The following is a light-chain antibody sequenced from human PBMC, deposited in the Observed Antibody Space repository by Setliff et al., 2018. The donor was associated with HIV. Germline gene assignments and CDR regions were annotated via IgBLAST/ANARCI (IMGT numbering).Light chain of an antibody. J-gene: IGLJ1*01. CDR1: SSDVGAYAY. CDR3: RSHPSISTLYV. V-gene: IGLV2-14*03. CDR2: DVN. Sequence: QSVLTQPASVSGSPGQSITISCTGTSSDVGAYAYVSWYQPHPGKAPKFIISDVNIRPSGISSRFSGSQSGNTASLSISGLQADDEADYHCRSHPSISTLYVFQTGTKVTV.